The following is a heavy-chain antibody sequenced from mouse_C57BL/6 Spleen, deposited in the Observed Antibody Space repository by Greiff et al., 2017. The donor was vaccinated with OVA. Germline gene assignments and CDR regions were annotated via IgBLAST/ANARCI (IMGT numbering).Heavy chain of an antibody. V-gene: IGHV1-39*01. Sequence: EVKLQESGPELVKPGASVKISCKASGYSFTDYNMNWVKQSNGKSLEWIGVINPNYGTTSYNQKFKGKATLTVDQSSSTAYMQLNSLTSEDSAVYYCARGVYDGYPYYFDYWGQGTTLTVSS. CDR1: GYSFTDYN. J-gene: IGHJ2*01. CDR2: INPNYGTT. D-gene: IGHD2-3*01. CDR3: ARGVYDGYPYYFDY.